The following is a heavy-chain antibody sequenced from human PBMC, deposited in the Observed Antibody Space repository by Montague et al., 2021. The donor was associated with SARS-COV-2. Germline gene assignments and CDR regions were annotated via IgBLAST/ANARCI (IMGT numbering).Heavy chain of an antibody. CDR2: IYWDDDK. J-gene: IGHJ2*01. V-gene: IGHV2-5*02. D-gene: IGHD2-15*01. CDR3: AHVGMACSGGSCYPKIKDWYFDL. CDR1: GFSLSTSGVG. Sequence: PALVKPTQTLTLTCTFSGFSLSTSGVGVGWIRQPPGKALEWLALIYWDDDKRYSSSLKSRLTITKDTSKNQVVLTVTNMDPVDTATYYCAHVGMACSGGSCYPKIKDWYFDLWGRGTLVTVSS.